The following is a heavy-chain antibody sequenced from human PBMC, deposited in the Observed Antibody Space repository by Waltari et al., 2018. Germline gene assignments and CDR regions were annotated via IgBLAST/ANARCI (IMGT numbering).Heavy chain of an antibody. D-gene: IGHD7-27*01. Sequence: EVQLVESGGGLVQPGGSLTPSCAASRFPFSSNWMHWVRQVPGKGLLWVSRIKEDGRTTTYADSVKGRFTISRDNAKNTLYLQMNSLRAEDTAIYYCIRDLAGARGHWGQGTLVTVSS. J-gene: IGHJ4*02. CDR2: IKEDGRTT. V-gene: IGHV3-74*03. CDR1: RFPFSSNW. CDR3: IRDLAGARGH.